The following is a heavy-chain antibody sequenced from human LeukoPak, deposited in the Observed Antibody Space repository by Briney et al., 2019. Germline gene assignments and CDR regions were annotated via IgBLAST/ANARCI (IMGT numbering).Heavy chain of an antibody. J-gene: IGHJ3*02. CDR3: ARDVSLYCSSATCFHDAFDI. CDR2: IYSGGST. D-gene: IGHD2-2*01. Sequence: GGSLRLSCAASGFTVSSSYMSWVRQAPGKGLEWVSVIYSGGSTDYADSVKGRFAISRDNSKNTLHLQMNSLRAEDTAVYYCARDVSLYCSSATCFHDAFDIWGQGTMVTVSS. V-gene: IGHV3-66*02. CDR1: GFTVSSSY.